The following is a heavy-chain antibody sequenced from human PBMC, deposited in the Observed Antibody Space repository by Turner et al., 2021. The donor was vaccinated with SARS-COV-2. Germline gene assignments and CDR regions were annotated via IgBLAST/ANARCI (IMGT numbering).Heavy chain of an antibody. J-gene: IGHJ4*02. CDR1: GFTVSSNY. V-gene: IGHV3-53*01. CDR2: IYSGGST. CDR3: ARGNYDSLS. D-gene: IGHD3-22*01. Sequence: VQLVESGGGLIQPGGSVGLSRAASGFTVSSNYMSWVRQAPGKGLKWVSIIYSGGSTYYAESVKGRFTISRDNSTNTLYLQMNRLRAEDTAVYYCARGNYDSLSWGQGTMVTVSS.